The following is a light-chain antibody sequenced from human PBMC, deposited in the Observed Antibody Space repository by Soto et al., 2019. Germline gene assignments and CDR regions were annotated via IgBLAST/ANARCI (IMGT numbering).Light chain of an antibody. V-gene: IGLV1-44*01. CDR1: SSNIGSNA. CDR3: ATWDDSLNGRV. CDR2: SNS. Sequence: QSVVTQPPSASGTPGQRVTISCSGSSSNIGSNAVNWFQQFPGTAPKLLIYSNSQRPSGVPDRFSGSKSGSSASLAISGIQSEDEADYYCATWDDSLNGRVFGGGTKVTAL. J-gene: IGLJ3*02.